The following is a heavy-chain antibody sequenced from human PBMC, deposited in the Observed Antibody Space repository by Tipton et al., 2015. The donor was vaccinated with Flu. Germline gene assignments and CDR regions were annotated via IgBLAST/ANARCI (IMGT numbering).Heavy chain of an antibody. CDR3: TTAPEGIVVVPAAIHYYYMDV. Sequence: SLRLSCAASGFTFSNAWMSWVRQAPGKGLEWVGRIKSKTGGGTTDYAAPVKGRFTISRDDSKNTLYLQMNSLKTEDTAVYYCTTAPEGIVVVPAAIHYYYMDVWGKGTTVTVSS. D-gene: IGHD2-2*02. J-gene: IGHJ6*03. CDR1: GFTFSNAW. V-gene: IGHV3-15*01. CDR2: IKSKTGGGTT.